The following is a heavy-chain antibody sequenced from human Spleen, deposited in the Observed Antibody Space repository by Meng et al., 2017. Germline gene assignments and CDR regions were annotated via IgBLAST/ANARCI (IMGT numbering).Heavy chain of an antibody. Sequence: GESLKISCAASGFTFSNSAMSWVRQAPGKGLEWVSGISIGGGTTYYADSVKGRFTIYRDNSKNTLYLQINSLRAEDTAVYYCARLPPSMSDAFDIWGQGTMVTVSS. CDR2: ISIGGGTT. V-gene: IGHV3-23*01. CDR3: ARLPPSMSDAFDI. CDR1: GFTFSNSA. D-gene: IGHD2-15*01. J-gene: IGHJ3*02.